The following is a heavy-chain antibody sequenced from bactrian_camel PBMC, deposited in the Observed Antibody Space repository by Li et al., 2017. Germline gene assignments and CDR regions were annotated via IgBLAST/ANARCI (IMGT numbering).Heavy chain of an antibody. J-gene: IGHJ4*01. V-gene: IGHV3S54*01. CDR2: IATGGRTT. CDR1: DYHAPGTC. Sequence: QVQLVESGGGSVQAGGSLRLSCTASDYHAPGTCMGWYRQAPGKEREGVAVIATGGRTTYYVTSVKGRFTISQDNAKDTLYLQMNSLKPEDTAMYFCAAKISLDCSWFPSHCNYEGQGTQ. CDR3: AAKISLDCSWFPSHCNY. D-gene: IGHD6*01.